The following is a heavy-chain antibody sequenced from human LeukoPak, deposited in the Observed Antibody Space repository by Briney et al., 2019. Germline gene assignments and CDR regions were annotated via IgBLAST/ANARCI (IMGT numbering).Heavy chain of an antibody. Sequence: ASVKVSCKASGYIFTDYYMYWLRQAPGQGRDWMGWINTYTGGTNHAQKFQGRVTMPRDSSISTTYKELSSVTSDHTGVYYCARERGVQLERNLDHWGEGTLVTVSS. D-gene: IGHD1-1*01. V-gene: IGHV1-2*02. CDR1: GYIFTDYY. CDR2: INTYTGGT. J-gene: IGHJ4*02. CDR3: ARERGVQLERNLDH.